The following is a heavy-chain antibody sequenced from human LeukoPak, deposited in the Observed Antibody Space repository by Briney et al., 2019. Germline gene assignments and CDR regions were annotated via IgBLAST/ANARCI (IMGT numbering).Heavy chain of an antibody. V-gene: IGHV4-31*03. CDR2: IYYSGST. J-gene: IGHJ4*02. Sequence: SETLSLTCTVSGYSISSGGYYWSWIRQHPGKGLEWIGYIYYSGSTYYNPSLKSRVTISVDTSKNQFSLKLSSVTAADTAVYYCARDRGYGNDLDYWGQGTLVTVSS. D-gene: IGHD1-1*01. CDR1: GYSISSGGYY. CDR3: ARDRGYGNDLDY.